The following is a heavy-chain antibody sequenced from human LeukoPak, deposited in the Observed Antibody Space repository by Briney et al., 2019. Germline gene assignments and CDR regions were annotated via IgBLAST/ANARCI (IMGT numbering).Heavy chain of an antibody. J-gene: IGHJ4*02. D-gene: IGHD3-3*01. Sequence: ASVKVSCKASGYTFTGYYMHWVRQAPGQGLEWMGWINPNSGGTNYAQEFQGRVTMTRDTSISTAYMELSRLRSDDTAVYYCARGIADYDFWSGYCYYFDYWGQGTLVTVSS. V-gene: IGHV1-2*02. CDR3: ARGIADYDFWSGYCYYFDY. CDR2: INPNSGGT. CDR1: GYTFTGYY.